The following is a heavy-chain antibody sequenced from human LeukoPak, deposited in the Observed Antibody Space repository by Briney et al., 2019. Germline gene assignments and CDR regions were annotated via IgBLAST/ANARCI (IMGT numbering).Heavy chain of an antibody. J-gene: IGHJ4*02. CDR1: GFTFDDYA. CDR2: ISWNSGSI. CDR3: AKGVSTVVTVFFDY. V-gene: IGHV3-9*01. D-gene: IGHD2-15*01. Sequence: PGGSLRLSRAASGFTFDDYAMHWVRQAPGKGLEWVSGISWNSGSIGYADSVEGRFTISRDNAKNSLYLQMNSLRAEDTALYYCAKGVSTVVTVFFDYWGQGTLVTVSS.